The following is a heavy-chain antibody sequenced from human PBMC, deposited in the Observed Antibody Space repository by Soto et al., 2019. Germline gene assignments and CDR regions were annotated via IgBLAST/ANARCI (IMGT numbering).Heavy chain of an antibody. J-gene: IGHJ5*02. CDR3: ARVLDYDYVWGSYPLNWFDP. CDR1: GFTFSSYT. CDR2: ISSSSSYI. V-gene: IGHV3-21*01. D-gene: IGHD3-16*02. Sequence: PGGSLRLSCAASGFTFSSYTMNWVRQAPGKGLEWVSSISSSSSYIYYADSVKGRFTISRDNAKNSLYLQMNSLRAEDTAVYYCARVLDYDYVWGSYPLNWFDPWGQGTLVTVSS.